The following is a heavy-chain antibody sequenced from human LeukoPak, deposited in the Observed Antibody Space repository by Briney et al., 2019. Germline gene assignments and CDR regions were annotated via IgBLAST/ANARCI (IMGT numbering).Heavy chain of an antibody. Sequence: ASVKVSCKASGYTFTGYYVHWVRQAPGQGLEWMGWINPNTGATKFAQKFQGRVTMTRDTSISTAYMELSRLRSDDTAVYYCARGDNYYYYYMDVWGKGTTVTISS. CDR2: INPNTGAT. D-gene: IGHD1-26*01. J-gene: IGHJ6*03. V-gene: IGHV1-2*02. CDR1: GYTFTGYY. CDR3: ARGDNYYYYYMDV.